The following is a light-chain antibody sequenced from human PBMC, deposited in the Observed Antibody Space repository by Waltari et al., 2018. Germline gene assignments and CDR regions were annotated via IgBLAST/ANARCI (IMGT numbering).Light chain of an antibody. Sequence: EIVLTQSPAILSLSAGERATLSCRASQNVCDALTWYHQRPGQAPRLLIYDSSTRATGTPARFSGSGFGTDFTLTISSLEPEDFGVYYCQHRANWPLTFGGGTILEI. CDR2: DSS. V-gene: IGKV3-11*01. CDR1: QNVCDA. J-gene: IGKJ4*01. CDR3: QHRANWPLT.